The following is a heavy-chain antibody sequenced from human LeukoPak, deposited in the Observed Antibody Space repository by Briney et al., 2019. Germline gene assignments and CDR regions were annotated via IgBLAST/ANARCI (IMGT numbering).Heavy chain of an antibody. V-gene: IGHV4-61*01. CDR3: ARETSQKGAHYMDV. J-gene: IGHJ6*03. Sequence: PSETLSLACTVSGASISSNNYYWSWIRQPPGKGLEWIGYIYYSGSTNYNPSLKSRVTISVDTSKNQFSLKLSSVTAADTAVYYCARETSQKGAHYMDVWGKGTTVTISS. CDR2: IYYSGST. CDR1: GASISSNNYY. D-gene: IGHD3-16*01.